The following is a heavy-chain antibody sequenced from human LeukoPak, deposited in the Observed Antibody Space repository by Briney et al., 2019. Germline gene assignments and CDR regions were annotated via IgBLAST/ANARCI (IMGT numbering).Heavy chain of an antibody. D-gene: IGHD3-9*01. CDR1: GGSFSGYY. V-gene: IGHV4-34*01. Sequence: SETLSLTCAVYGGSFSGYYWSWIRQPPGKGLEWIGEINHSGSTNYNPSLKSRVTISVDTSKNQFSLKLSSVTAADTAVYYCARGTRRGFDWSDYWGQGTLVTVSS. CDR2: INHSGST. CDR3: ARGTRRGFDWSDY. J-gene: IGHJ4*02.